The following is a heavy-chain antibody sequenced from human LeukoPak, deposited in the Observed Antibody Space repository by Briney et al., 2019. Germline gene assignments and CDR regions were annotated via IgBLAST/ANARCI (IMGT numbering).Heavy chain of an antibody. Sequence: QPGGPLRLSCAVSGFTFSNFRMSWVRQAPGRGLEWVANIHPEGNEKYHVESVKGRFTISRDNAKNSLFLQMNGLRVEDTAVYYCARGDAFSGDHWGQGTLVTVSS. J-gene: IGHJ4*02. CDR2: IHPEGNEK. CDR3: ARGDAFSGDH. CDR1: GFTFSNFR. V-gene: IGHV3-7*04.